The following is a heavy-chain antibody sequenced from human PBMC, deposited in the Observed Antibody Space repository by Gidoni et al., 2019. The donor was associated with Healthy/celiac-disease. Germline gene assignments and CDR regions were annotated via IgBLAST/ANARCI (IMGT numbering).Heavy chain of an antibody. CDR2: MSSSSSTI. V-gene: IGHV3-48*01. CDR1: GFTFRSYS. D-gene: IGHD4-17*01. J-gene: IGHJ3*02. Sequence: EVQLVESGGGLVQPGGSLRLSCAASGFTFRSYSMNWVRQAPGKGLEWVSYMSSSSSTIYYADSVKGRVTISRDNANNSLYLQMNSLRAEDTAVYDCASDYGDHDAFDIWGQGTMVTVSS. CDR3: ASDYGDHDAFDI.